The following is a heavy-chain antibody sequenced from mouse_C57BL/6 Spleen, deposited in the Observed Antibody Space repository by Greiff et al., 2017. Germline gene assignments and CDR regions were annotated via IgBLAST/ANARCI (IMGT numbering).Heavy chain of an antibody. CDR3: ARRDGSTFAMDY. V-gene: IGHV5-17*01. CDR2: ISSGSSTI. D-gene: IGHD1-1*01. J-gene: IGHJ4*01. Sequence: DVQLVESGGGLVKPGGSLKLSCAASGFTFSDYGMHWVRQAPEKGLEWVPYISSGSSTIYYADTVKGRFTISRDNAKNTLFLQMTSLRSEDTAMYYCARRDGSTFAMDYWGQGTSVTVSS. CDR1: GFTFSDYG.